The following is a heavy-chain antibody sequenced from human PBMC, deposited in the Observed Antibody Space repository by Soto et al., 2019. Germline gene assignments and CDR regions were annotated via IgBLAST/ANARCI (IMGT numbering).Heavy chain of an antibody. CDR1: GFTFPRFG. D-gene: IGHD1-1*01. CDR3: AKGRGEMNGANYYGLDV. J-gene: IGHJ6*02. CDR2: ITYEGSQI. V-gene: IGHV3-30*18. Sequence: QVQLVESGGGVVQPGRSLRLSCAASGFTFPRFGMHWVRQAPGKGLEWVALITYEGSQIYYADAVKGRFTISRDNGDNTLSLQMDNLRTEDTATYFCAKGRGEMNGANYYGLDVWGQGTTVTVPS.